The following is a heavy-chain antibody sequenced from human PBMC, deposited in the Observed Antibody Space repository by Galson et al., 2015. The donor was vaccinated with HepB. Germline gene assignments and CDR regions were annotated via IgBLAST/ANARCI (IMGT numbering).Heavy chain of an antibody. V-gene: IGHV3-43D*03. Sequence: LRLSCAASGFTFDDYAMHWVRQAPGKGLEWVSLISWDGGSTYYADSVKGRFTISRDNSKNSLYLQMNSLRAEDTALYYCAKDISSSGYYGPFDYWGQGTLVTVSS. D-gene: IGHD3-22*01. CDR2: ISWDGGST. J-gene: IGHJ4*02. CDR1: GFTFDDYA. CDR3: AKDISSSGYYGPFDY.